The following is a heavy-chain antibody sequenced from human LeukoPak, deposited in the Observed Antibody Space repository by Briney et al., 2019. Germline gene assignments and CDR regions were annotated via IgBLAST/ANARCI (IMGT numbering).Heavy chain of an antibody. CDR1: GGSISRTSYY. V-gene: IGHV4-39*01. J-gene: IGHJ5*02. CDR2: VFDSGST. Sequence: SETLSLTCTVSGGSISRTSYYWDWIRQPPGKGLEWIGNVFDSGSTYYNPSLKSRATIAINTSRNQFSLKLNSVTAADTAVYYCARHDSYGPVNWFDPWGQGIQVTVSS. D-gene: IGHD3-10*01. CDR3: ARHDSYGPVNWFDP.